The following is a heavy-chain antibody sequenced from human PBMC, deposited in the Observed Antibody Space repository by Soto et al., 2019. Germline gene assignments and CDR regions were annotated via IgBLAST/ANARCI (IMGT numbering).Heavy chain of an antibody. D-gene: IGHD6-13*01. CDR3: ARFYSSTRNPNNHLPHLAF. V-gene: IGHV4-34*01. Sequence: SETLSLTCAVYGGTFRAYSWSCIRQPPWQGLEWIGEINPSGSTNLHPSLKSRVTISVDTAKNQFSRKLSSVTAADTAGYYCARFYSSTRNPNNHLPHLAFRGQRSVVIVSS. CDR1: GGTFRAYS. CDR2: INPSGST. J-gene: IGHJ4*02.